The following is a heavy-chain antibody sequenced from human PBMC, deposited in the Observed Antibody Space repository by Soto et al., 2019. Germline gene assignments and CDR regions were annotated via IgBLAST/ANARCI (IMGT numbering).Heavy chain of an antibody. D-gene: IGHD3-10*01. CDR2: ISGSGGST. V-gene: IGHV3-23*01. J-gene: IGHJ4*02. CDR3: AKDSSYYGSGSYYKSSISDY. CDR1: GFTFSSYA. Sequence: GGSLRLSCAASGFTFSSYAMSWVRQAPGKGLEWVSAISGSGGSTYYADSVKGRFTISRDNSKNTLYLQMNSLRAEDTAVYYCAKDSSYYGSGSYYKSSISDYWGQGTLVTVSS.